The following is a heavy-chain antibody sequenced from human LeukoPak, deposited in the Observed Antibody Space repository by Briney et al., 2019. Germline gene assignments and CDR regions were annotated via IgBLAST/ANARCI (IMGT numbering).Heavy chain of an antibody. J-gene: IGHJ4*02. V-gene: IGHV3-33*01. CDR2: IWYDGSNK. D-gene: IGHD2/OR15-2a*01. CDR1: GFTFSSYG. Sequence: PGGSLRLSCAASGFTFSSYGMHWVRQAPGKGLEWVAVIWYDGSNKYYADSVKGRFTISRDNSKNTLYLQMNSLRAEDTAVYYCARGGTYLSHWAFDYWGQGTLVTVSS. CDR3: ARGGTYLSHWAFDY.